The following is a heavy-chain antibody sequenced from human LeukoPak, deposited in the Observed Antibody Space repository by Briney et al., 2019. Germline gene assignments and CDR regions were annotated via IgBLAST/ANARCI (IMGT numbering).Heavy chain of an antibody. Sequence: SETLSLTCTVSGGSISSYYWSWIRQPPGKGLEWIGEINHSGSTNYNPSLKSRVTISVDTSKNQFSLKLSSVTAADTAVYYCARGRDGYKLRRDPWFDPWGQGTLVTVSS. V-gene: IGHV4-34*01. CDR3: ARGRDGYKLRRDPWFDP. CDR1: GGSISSYY. CDR2: INHSGST. D-gene: IGHD5-24*01. J-gene: IGHJ5*02.